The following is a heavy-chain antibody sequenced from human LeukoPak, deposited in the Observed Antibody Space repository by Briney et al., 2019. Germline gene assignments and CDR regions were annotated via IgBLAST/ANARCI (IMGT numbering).Heavy chain of an antibody. CDR3: ARAFGGYYYGDY. D-gene: IGHD3-22*01. J-gene: IGHJ4*02. CDR1: GFTFSSYA. V-gene: IGHV3-64*01. Sequence: PGGSLRLSCAASGFTFSSYAMDWVRQAPGKGLEYVSAISSNGGSTYYANSVKGRFTISRDNSKNTLYLQMGSLRAEDMAVYYCARAFGGYYYGDYWGQGTLVTVSS. CDR2: ISSNGGST.